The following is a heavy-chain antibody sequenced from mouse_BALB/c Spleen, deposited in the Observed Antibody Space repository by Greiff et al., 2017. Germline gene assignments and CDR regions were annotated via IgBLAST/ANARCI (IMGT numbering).Heavy chain of an antibody. V-gene: IGHV1-14*01. Sequence: LQESGPELVKPGASVKMSCKASGYTFTSYVMHWVKQKPGQGLEWIGYINPYNDGTKYNEKFKGKATLTSDKSSSTAYMELSSLTSEDSAVYYCAREGGYGLRPGFAYWGQGTLVTVSA. CDR1: GYTFTSYV. CDR3: AREGGYGLRPGFAY. J-gene: IGHJ3*01. CDR2: INPYNDGT. D-gene: IGHD2-4*01.